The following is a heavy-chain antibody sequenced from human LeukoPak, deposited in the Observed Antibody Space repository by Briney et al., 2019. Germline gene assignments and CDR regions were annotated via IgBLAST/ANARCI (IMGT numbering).Heavy chain of an antibody. Sequence: GESLKISCKGSGYSFTSYWIGWVRQMPGKGLEWMGIIYPGDSDTRYSPSFQGQVTISADKSISTAYLQWSSLKASDTAMYYCARRDCSGGSCYTGGRGGFDYWGQGTLVTVSS. V-gene: IGHV5-51*01. CDR1: GYSFTSYW. J-gene: IGHJ4*02. CDR3: ARRDCSGGSCYTGGRGGFDY. CDR2: IYPGDSDT. D-gene: IGHD2-15*01.